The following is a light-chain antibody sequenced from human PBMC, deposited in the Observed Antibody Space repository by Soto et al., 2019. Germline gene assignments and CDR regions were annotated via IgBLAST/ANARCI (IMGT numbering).Light chain of an antibody. CDR3: QQYINYWT. CDR1: QSVSSY. V-gene: IGKV3-15*01. CDR2: GAS. Sequence: DILLTQSPGILSLSPGERATLSCRASQSVSSYLAWYQQKPGQAPRLLIYGASTRATGIPARLSGSGSGTEFTLTISSLQPDDFATYYCQQYINYWTFGQGTKVDIK. J-gene: IGKJ1*01.